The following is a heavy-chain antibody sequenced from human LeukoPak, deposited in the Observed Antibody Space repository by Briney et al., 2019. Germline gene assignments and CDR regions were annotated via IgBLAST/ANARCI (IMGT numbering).Heavy chain of an antibody. CDR1: GFIFRDYY. CDR2: ISSSSSTI. V-gene: IGHV3-11*01. J-gene: IGHJ5*01. CDR3: VREMYSYDTTYYYVRWFDS. D-gene: IGHD3-22*01. Sequence: PGGSLRLSCATSGFIFRDYYMIWIRQAPGKGLEWVSYISSSSSTIYYADSVTGRFTISKDNAKNSLYLQMNSLRAEDTAVYYCVREMYSYDTTYYYVRWFDSWGQGTLVTVSS.